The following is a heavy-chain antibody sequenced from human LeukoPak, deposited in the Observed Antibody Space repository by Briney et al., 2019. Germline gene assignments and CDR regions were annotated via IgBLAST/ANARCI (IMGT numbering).Heavy chain of an antibody. CDR3: AKDGYYESSGYSYFDY. V-gene: IGHV3-23*01. Sequence: PGGSLRLSCAASGFTFSSYAMSWVRQAPGKGLEWVSAISGSGGTTHYADSVKRRFTISRDNSKNTLSLQMNSLRAEDTAVYYCAKDGYYESSGYSYFDYWGQGTLVTVSS. D-gene: IGHD3-22*01. J-gene: IGHJ4*02. CDR1: GFTFSSYA. CDR2: ISGSGGTT.